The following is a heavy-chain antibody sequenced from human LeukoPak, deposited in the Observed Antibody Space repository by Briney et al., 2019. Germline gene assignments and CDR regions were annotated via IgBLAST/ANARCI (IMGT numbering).Heavy chain of an antibody. J-gene: IGHJ4*02. CDR2: ISKDGGTQ. V-gene: IGHV3-64D*09. CDR1: VLPFSSYA. Sequence: PGGSQRLPYSSSVLPFSSYALYWVRQPPGKGLEYVSAISKDGGTQYPADSVKGRITISRDNYKNALYLQMSSLTPEDTAVYYCVKDQVFRGSGSYGDYWGQGTLVTVSS. D-gene: IGHD3-10*01. CDR3: VKDQVFRGSGSYGDY.